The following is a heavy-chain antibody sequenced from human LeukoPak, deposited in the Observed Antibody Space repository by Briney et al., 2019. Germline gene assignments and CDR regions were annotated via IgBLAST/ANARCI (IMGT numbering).Heavy chain of an antibody. D-gene: IGHD3-10*01. V-gene: IGHV1-69*05. CDR2: IIPIFGIA. J-gene: IGHJ4*02. Sequence: GASVKVSCKASGGTLSSYAISWVRQAPGQGLEWMGGIIPIFGIANYAQKFQGSVTITTDESTSTAYMELSSLRSEDTAVYYCARAPPGGYYFDYWGQGTLVTVSS. CDR1: GGTLSSYA. CDR3: ARAPPGGYYFDY.